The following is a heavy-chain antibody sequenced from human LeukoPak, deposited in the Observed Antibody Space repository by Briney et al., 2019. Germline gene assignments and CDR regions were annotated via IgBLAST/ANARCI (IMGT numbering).Heavy chain of an antibody. J-gene: IGHJ3*02. CDR3: ARDAPYYYDSSGPKAFDI. CDR1: GYTFTSYG. D-gene: IGHD3-22*01. CDR2: ISAYNGNT. V-gene: IGHV1-18*01. Sequence: ASVKVSCKASGYTFTSYGISWVRQAPGQGLEWMGWISAYNGNTNYAQKLQGRVTMTTDTSTSTAYMELRSLSSDDTAVYYCARDAPYYYDSSGPKAFDIWGQGTMVTVSS.